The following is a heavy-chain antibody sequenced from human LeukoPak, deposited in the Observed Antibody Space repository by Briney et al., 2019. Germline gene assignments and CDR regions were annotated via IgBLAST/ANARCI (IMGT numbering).Heavy chain of an antibody. V-gene: IGHV4-39*01. Sequence: SETQSLTCTVSGGSISSSSYYWGWIRQPPGKGLEWIGSIYYSGSTYYNPSLKSRVTISVDTSKNQFSLKLSSVTAADTAVYYCAFGSSWYYFDYWGQGTLVTVSS. CDR1: GGSISSSSYY. CDR2: IYYSGST. J-gene: IGHJ4*02. D-gene: IGHD6-13*01. CDR3: AFGSSWYYFDY.